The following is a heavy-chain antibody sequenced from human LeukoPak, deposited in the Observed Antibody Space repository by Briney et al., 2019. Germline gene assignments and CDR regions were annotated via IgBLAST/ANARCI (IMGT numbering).Heavy chain of an antibody. CDR2: INPSGDST. D-gene: IGHD1-26*01. CDR1: GYTFTDYY. Sequence: ASVKVSCKTFGYTFTDYYMNWVRQAPGQGLEWMGIINPSGDSTTYAQKFQGRITMTRDTSTSTVYMKLSSLRSDDTAVYYCARYITVGATYQHFDYWGQGTLVTVSS. V-gene: IGHV1-46*01. CDR3: ARYITVGATYQHFDY. J-gene: IGHJ4*02.